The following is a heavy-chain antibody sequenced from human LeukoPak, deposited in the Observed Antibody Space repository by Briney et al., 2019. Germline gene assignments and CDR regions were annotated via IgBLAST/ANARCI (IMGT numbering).Heavy chain of an antibody. J-gene: IGHJ4*02. CDR1: GFTLSNYG. V-gene: IGHV3-33*01. CDR2: TWNDGSKE. D-gene: IGHD6-6*01. Sequence: GGSLRLSCAASGFTLSNYGVHWVRQAPGKGLEWLAVTWNDGSKEYYGDSVQGRFIVSRDNPGNMVYLQMSSLRVEDSAVYYCARHRTSSWDYWSQGTLVTVSS. CDR3: ARHRTSSWDY.